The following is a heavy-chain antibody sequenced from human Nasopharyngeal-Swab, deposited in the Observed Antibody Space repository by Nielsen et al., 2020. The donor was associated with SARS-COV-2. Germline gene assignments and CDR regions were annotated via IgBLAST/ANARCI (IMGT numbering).Heavy chain of an antibody. J-gene: IGHJ4*02. Sequence: GESLKISCAASGFTVSSNYMSWVRQAPGKGLEWVSVIYSGGSTYYADSVKGRFTISRDNSKNTLYLQMNSLRAEVTAVYYCARAGDSSGWFPPYYFDYWGQGTLVTVSS. D-gene: IGHD6-19*01. CDR1: GFTVSSNY. V-gene: IGHV3-53*01. CDR2: IYSGGST. CDR3: ARAGDSSGWFPPYYFDY.